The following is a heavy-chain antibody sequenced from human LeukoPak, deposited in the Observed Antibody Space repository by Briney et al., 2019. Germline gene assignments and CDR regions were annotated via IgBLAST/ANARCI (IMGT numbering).Heavy chain of an antibody. CDR3: ARVGGHRVVGDAFDI. CDR2: INHSGST. Sequence: SETLSLTCAVYGGSFSGYYWSWIRQPPGKGLEWIGEINHSGSTNYNPSLKSRVTISVDTSKNQFSLKLSSVTAADTAVYYCARVGGHRVVGDAFDIWGQGTMVTVSS. CDR1: GGSFSGYY. D-gene: IGHD1-26*01. V-gene: IGHV4-34*01. J-gene: IGHJ3*02.